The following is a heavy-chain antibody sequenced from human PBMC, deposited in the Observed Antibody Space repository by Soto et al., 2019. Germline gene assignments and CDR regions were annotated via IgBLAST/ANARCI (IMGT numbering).Heavy chain of an antibody. V-gene: IGHV4-4*02. D-gene: IGHD3-10*01. Sequence: PSETLSLTCAVSGGSISSSNWWICVRQPPGKGLEWIGEIYHSGSTNYNPSLKSRVTISVDKSKNQFSLKLSSVTAAETAVYYCARDYGSGSLFTNGGMDVWGQGITVTVSS. CDR1: GGSISSSNW. CDR2: IYHSGST. CDR3: ARDYGSGSLFTNGGMDV. J-gene: IGHJ6*02.